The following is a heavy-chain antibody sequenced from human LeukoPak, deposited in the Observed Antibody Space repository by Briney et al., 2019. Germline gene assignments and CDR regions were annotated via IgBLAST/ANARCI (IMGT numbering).Heavy chain of an antibody. D-gene: IGHD2-2*02. CDR1: GGSFSGYY. CDR3: ARGTKRYCRSTSCYTMSKGHYFDY. J-gene: IGHJ4*02. Sequence: PSETVSLTCAVYGGSFSGYYWSWIRQPPGKGLEWMGEINHSGSTNYNPSLKSRVTISVDTSKNQFSLKLSSVTAADTAVYYCARGTKRYCRSTSCYTMSKGHYFDYWGQGTLVTVPS. CDR2: INHSGST. V-gene: IGHV4-34*01.